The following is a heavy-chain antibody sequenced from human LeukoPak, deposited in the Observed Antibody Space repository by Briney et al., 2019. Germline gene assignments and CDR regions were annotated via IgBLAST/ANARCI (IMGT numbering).Heavy chain of an antibody. CDR1: GYTFTSYG. D-gene: IGHD1-7*01. J-gene: IGHJ6*02. V-gene: IGHV1-18*01. Sequence: GASVKVSCKASGYTFTSYGISWVRQAPGQGLEWMGWISAYNGNTNYAQKLQGRVTMTTDTSTSTAYMELSSLRSEDTAVYYCARDSDWNYDYYYYGMDVWGQGTTVTVSS. CDR3: ARDSDWNYDYYYYGMDV. CDR2: ISAYNGNT.